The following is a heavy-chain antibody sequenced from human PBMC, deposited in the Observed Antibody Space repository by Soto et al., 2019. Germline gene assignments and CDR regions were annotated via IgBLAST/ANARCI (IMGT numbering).Heavy chain of an antibody. Sequence: GGSLRLSCVASGFTFSSYAMHWVRQAPGKGLEWVAVISYDGSNKYYADSVKGRFTISRDNSKNTLYLQMNSLRAEDTAVYYCARASYYDSSAPSDYWGQGTLVTVSS. J-gene: IGHJ4*02. CDR1: GFTFSSYA. D-gene: IGHD3-22*01. CDR3: ARASYYDSSAPSDY. V-gene: IGHV3-30-3*01. CDR2: ISYDGSNK.